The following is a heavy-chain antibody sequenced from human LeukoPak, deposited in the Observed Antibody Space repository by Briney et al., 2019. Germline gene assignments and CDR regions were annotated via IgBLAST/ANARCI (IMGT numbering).Heavy chain of an antibody. D-gene: IGHD3-22*01. CDR3: TRGSIAYYYMDV. Sequence: PSETLSLTCTVSGGSISSYYWSWIRQPPGKGLEWIGNTYYSGSTNYNPPLKSRVTISVDTSKNQFSLKLSSVTAADTAVYYCTRGSIAYYYMDVWGKGTTVTISS. J-gene: IGHJ6*03. CDR2: TYYSGST. V-gene: IGHV4-59*01. CDR1: GGSISSYY.